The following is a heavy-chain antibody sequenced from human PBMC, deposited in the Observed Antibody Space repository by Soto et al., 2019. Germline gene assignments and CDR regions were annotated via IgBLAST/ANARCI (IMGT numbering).Heavy chain of an antibody. CDR1: GGSVSSGGYY. J-gene: IGHJ4*02. V-gene: IGHV4-31*02. CDR3: ARAPLT. Sequence: QVQLQESGPALVKPSQTLSLTWTVSGGSVSSGGYYWTWIRQHPGKGLEWIGYIYSSGRTYYNPSLMSRVTSSVDTSKNPLSLKLSAVTAADTAVYSCARAPLTWGQGTLVTVSS. CDR2: IYSSGRT.